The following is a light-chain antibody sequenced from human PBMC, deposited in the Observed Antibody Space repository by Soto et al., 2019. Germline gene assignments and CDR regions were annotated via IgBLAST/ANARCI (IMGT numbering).Light chain of an antibody. V-gene: IGLV1-44*01. CDR1: SSNIGSNT. Sequence: QSVLTQPPSASGTPGQRVTISCSGSSSNIGSNTVNWYQPLPGAAPKLLIYDNNQRPSGVPDRFSGSKSGTSASLAISGLQSEDEADYYCAAWEDSLNVLVFGGGTKLTVL. CDR3: AAWEDSLNVLV. CDR2: DNN. J-gene: IGLJ3*02.